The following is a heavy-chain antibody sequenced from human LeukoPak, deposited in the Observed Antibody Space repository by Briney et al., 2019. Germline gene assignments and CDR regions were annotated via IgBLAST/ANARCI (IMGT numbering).Heavy chain of an antibody. J-gene: IGHJ4*02. Sequence: SETLSLTCAVYGGSFSGYYWSWIRQPPGKGLEWIGEINHSGSTNYNPSLKSRVTISVDTSKNQFSLKLSSVTAADTAVYYCARGEYYDFWSGSLPDYWCQGTLVTVSS. V-gene: IGHV4-34*01. CDR3: ARGEYYDFWSGSLPDY. D-gene: IGHD3-3*01. CDR1: GGSFSGYY. CDR2: INHSGST.